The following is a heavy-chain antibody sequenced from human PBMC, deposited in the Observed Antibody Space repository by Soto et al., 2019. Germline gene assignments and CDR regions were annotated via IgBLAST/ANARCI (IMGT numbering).Heavy chain of an antibody. CDR1: GGSISSSSYT. V-gene: IGHV4-39*01. D-gene: IGHD2-2*01. CDR3: AKLAGYCSSSSCYGHYDMVV. J-gene: IGHJ6*02. Sequence: SETLSLTCTVSGGSISSSSYTWGWTRQPPGKGLEWIGSIYYSGTTYYNPSLKSRVTISVDTSKNQFSLILRSVTAADTAVYYCAKLAGYCSSSSCYGHYDMVVWGQGTTVTVS. CDR2: IYYSGTT.